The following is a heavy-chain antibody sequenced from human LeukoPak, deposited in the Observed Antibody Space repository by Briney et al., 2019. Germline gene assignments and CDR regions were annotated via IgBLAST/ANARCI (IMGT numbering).Heavy chain of an antibody. J-gene: IGHJ5*02. D-gene: IGHD3-10*01. CDR2: IYYSGST. V-gene: IGHV4-59*01. CDR3: ARKRFGANWFDP. Sequence: KPSETLSLTCTVSGGSISSYYWSWIRQPPGKGLECIGYIYYSGSTNYNPSLKSRVTISVDTSKNQFSLKLSSVTAADTAVYYCARKRFGANWFDPWGQGTLVTVSS. CDR1: GGSISSYY.